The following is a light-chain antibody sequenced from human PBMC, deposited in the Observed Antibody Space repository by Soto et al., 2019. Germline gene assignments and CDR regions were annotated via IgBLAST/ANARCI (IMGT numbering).Light chain of an antibody. V-gene: IGKV3-15*01. CDR2: GAS. CDR1: QSVSSH. J-gene: IGKJ1*01. Sequence: IVMTQSPATLSVSPGEGATVSCRASQSVSSHLAWYQQKPGQAPRLLISGASSRATGIPARFSGSGSGTEFTLTINSLQSEDFALYYCQQFHKWPRTFGQGTKVDIK. CDR3: QQFHKWPRT.